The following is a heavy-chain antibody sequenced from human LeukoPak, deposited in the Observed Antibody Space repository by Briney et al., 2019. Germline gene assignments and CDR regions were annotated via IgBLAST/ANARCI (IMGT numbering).Heavy chain of an antibody. J-gene: IGHJ3*02. CDR2: IYSSGST. Sequence: PSETLSLTCAVYGGSISSYHWSWIRQPPGKGLQWIGFIYSSGSTNYNPSLKSRVTISLDTSKNQFSLRVSSVTSADTAVYYCARGNSGYDYAFDIWGQGTMVTVSS. CDR3: ARGNSGYDYAFDI. D-gene: IGHD5-12*01. V-gene: IGHV4-59*01. CDR1: GGSISSYH.